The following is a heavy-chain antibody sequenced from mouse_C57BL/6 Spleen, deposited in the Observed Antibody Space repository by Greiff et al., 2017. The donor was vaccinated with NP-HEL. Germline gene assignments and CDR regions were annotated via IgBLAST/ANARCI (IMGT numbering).Heavy chain of an antibody. D-gene: IGHD1-1*01. V-gene: IGHV1-82*01. Sequence: QVQLQQSGPELVKPGASVKISCKASGYAFSSSWMNWVKQRPGKGLEWIGRIYPGDGDTNYNGKFKGKATLTADKSSSTAYMQLSSLTSEDSAVYFCARQFITTVVHDVWGTGTTVTVSS. CDR2: IYPGDGDT. J-gene: IGHJ1*03. CDR1: GYAFSSSW. CDR3: ARQFITTVVHDV.